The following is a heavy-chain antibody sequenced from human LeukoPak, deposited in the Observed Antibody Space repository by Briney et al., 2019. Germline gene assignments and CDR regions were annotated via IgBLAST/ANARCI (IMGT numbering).Heavy chain of an antibody. V-gene: IGHV1-18*01. D-gene: IGHD3-22*01. CDR2: ISAYNGNT. J-gene: IGHJ4*02. CDR1: GYTFTSYG. CDR3: ARVQKYYDGSVPQSPLDY. Sequence: ASVKVSCKASGYTFTSYGISWVRQAPGQGLEWMGWISAYNGNTNYAQKLQGRVTMTTDTSTSTAYMELRSLRSDDTAVYYCARVQKYYDGSVPQSPLDYWGKGPLVTVSS.